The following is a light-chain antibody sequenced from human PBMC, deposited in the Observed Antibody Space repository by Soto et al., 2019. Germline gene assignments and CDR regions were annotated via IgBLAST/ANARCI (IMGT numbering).Light chain of an antibody. CDR1: SGHSSYA. Sequence: QSVLTQSPSASASLGASVKLTCALSSGHSSYAIAWHQQQPEKGPRALMKLNSDGSHTRGDGIPDRFSGSSSGAERYLTISRLQSEDEADYYCQTWGTGILVFGGGTKLTVL. V-gene: IGLV4-69*01. J-gene: IGLJ3*02. CDR2: LNSDGSH. CDR3: QTWGTGILV.